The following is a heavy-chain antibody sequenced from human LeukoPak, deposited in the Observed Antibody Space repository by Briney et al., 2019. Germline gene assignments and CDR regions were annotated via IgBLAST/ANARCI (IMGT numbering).Heavy chain of an antibody. Sequence: SDTLSLTCAVSGYSISGGYWWGWIRQPPGMGLEWIGYIHYSGSTYYNPSLKSRVTMSVDTSKNQFSLTLSSLTAADTAVYYCARHLNNCGDDCYIFDYWGQGTLVTVSS. CDR2: IHYSGST. CDR3: ARHLNNCGDDCYIFDY. CDR1: GYSISGGYW. J-gene: IGHJ4*02. V-gene: IGHV4-28*01. D-gene: IGHD2-21*01.